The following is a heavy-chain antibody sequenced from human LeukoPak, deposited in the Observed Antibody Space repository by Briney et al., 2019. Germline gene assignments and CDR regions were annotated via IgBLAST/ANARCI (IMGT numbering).Heavy chain of an antibody. D-gene: IGHD4-17*01. V-gene: IGHV1-2*02. CDR1: GYTFTVSY. J-gene: IGHJ4*02. CDR2: INPNSGAT. Sequence: ASVKVSFTAPGYTFTVSYLYWVRQAPGQGLEWMGWINPNSGATNFARQFHGRVTMTRDTSISTAYMELSRPRSDDTAVYHCARGLTTVTFDCWGQGTLVTVSS. CDR3: ARGLTTVTFDC.